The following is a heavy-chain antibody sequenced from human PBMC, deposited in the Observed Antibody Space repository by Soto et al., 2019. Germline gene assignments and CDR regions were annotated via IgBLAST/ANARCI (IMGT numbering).Heavy chain of an antibody. D-gene: IGHD6-19*01. Sequence: QVQLVQSGAEVKKPGSSVKVSCKASGGTFSSYAISWVRQAPGQGLEWMGGIIPIFCTANYAQKFQGRVTINADESTSTAYMELSSLRSEDTAVYYCAVRGEIAVAGTGGDYWGQGTLVTVSS. J-gene: IGHJ4*02. CDR2: IIPIFCTA. V-gene: IGHV1-69*01. CDR3: AVRGEIAVAGTGGDY. CDR1: GGTFSSYA.